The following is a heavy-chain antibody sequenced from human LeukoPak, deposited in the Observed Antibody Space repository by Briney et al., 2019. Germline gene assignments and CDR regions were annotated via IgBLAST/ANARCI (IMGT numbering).Heavy chain of an antibody. CDR1: GFSVSNNY. J-gene: IGHJ4*02. CDR3: AKVTSVVTIDY. D-gene: IGHD2-21*02. Sequence: AGGSLRLSCAASGFSVSNNYMSWVRQAPGKGLEWVSVIYGADNTYYADSVRGRFTVSRDNSKNTVYLQMNSLRAEDTAVYYCAKVTSVVTIDYWGQGTLVTVSS. CDR2: IYGADNT. V-gene: IGHV3-66*01.